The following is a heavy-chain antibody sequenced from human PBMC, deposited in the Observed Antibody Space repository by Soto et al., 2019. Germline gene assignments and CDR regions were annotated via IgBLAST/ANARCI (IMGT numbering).Heavy chain of an antibody. J-gene: IGHJ4*02. CDR1: GYTFTSYA. CDR2: INAGNGNT. Sequence: QVQLVQSGAEVKKPGASVKVSCKASGYTFTSYAMHWVRQAPGQRLEWMGWINAGNGNTKYSQKFPGRVTITRDTSASTAYMERSSLRSEDTAVYYCARGPGGPDGPGDYWGQGTLVTVSS. D-gene: IGHD2-15*01. CDR3: ARGPGGPDGPGDY. V-gene: IGHV1-3*01.